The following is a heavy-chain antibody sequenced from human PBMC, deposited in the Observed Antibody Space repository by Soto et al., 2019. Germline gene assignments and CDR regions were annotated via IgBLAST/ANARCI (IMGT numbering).Heavy chain of an antibody. D-gene: IGHD2-8*01. CDR3: ATAGYCTNGVCYNFDY. CDR2: FDPEDGET. CDR1: GYTLTELS. V-gene: IGHV1-24*01. J-gene: IGHJ4*02. Sequence: ASVKVSCKVSGYTLTELSMHWVRQAPGKGLEWMGGFDPEDGETIYAQKFQGRVTMTEDTSTDTAYMELSSLRSEDTAVYYCATAGYCTNGVCYNFDYWGQGTLVTVSS.